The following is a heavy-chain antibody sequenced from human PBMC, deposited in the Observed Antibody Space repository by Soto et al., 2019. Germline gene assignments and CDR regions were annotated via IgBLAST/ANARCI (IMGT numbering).Heavy chain of an antibody. CDR1: GGTFSSYT. CDR3: ATPPRLRGFDY. Sequence: GASVKVSCKASGGTFSSYTISWVRQAPGQGLEWMGRIIPILGIANYAQKFQGRVTITADKSTSTAYMELSSLRSEDTAVYYCATPPRLRGFDYWGQGTLVTVSS. CDR2: IIPILGIA. D-gene: IGHD2-21*01. V-gene: IGHV1-69*02. J-gene: IGHJ4*02.